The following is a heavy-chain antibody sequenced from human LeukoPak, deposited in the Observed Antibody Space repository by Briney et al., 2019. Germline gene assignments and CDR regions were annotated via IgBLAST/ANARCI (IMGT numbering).Heavy chain of an antibody. Sequence: ASVKVSCKASGYSFSGYYLHWVRQAPGQGLEWMGWIDPSGGSTSYAQKFQGRVTMTRDMSTSTVYMKLSSLRSEDTAVYYCARDPAGAEGMDVWGKGTTVTVSS. CDR3: ARDPAGAEGMDV. CDR1: GYSFSGYY. CDR2: IDPSGGST. J-gene: IGHJ6*03. V-gene: IGHV1-46*01. D-gene: IGHD3-10*01.